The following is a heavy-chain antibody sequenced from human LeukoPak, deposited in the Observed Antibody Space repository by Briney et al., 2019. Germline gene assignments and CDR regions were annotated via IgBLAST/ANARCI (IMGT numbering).Heavy chain of an antibody. CDR3: AKRRGYSYGFDY. CDR2: ISWNSGSI. Sequence: TGGSLRLSCAASGFTFDDYAMHWVRQAPGKGLEWVSGISWNSGSIGYADSVKGRFTISRDNAKNSLYLQMNSLRAEDTALYYCAKRRGYSYGFDYWGRGTLVTVSS. CDR1: GFTFDDYA. D-gene: IGHD5-18*01. J-gene: IGHJ4*02. V-gene: IGHV3-9*01.